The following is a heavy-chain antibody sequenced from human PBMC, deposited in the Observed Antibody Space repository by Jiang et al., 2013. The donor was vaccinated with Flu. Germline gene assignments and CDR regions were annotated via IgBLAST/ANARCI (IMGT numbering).Heavy chain of an antibody. D-gene: IGHD4-17*01. Sequence: TLSLTCTVSGGSISNYYWNWIRQPPGKGLEWLGYISYSGSTNYNPSLKSRVTISVDMSKNQFSLKLGSVTAADTAVYYCARDFGDYFGWFDPWGQGTLVTVSS. J-gene: IGHJ5*02. CDR1: GGSISNYY. CDR2: ISYSGST. V-gene: IGHV4-59*01. CDR3: ARDFGDYFGWFDP.